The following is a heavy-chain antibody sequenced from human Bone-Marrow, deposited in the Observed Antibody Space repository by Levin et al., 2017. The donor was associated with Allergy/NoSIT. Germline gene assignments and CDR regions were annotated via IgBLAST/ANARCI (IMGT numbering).Heavy chain of an antibody. D-gene: IGHD1-7*01. CDR1: GASISDYY. CDR3: ARDLFWRDVHYKWDYDFDF. J-gene: IGHJ4*02. Sequence: SCTVSGASISDYYWNWLRQPAGKGLEWIGRIDYSGTTNYNPSLMSRVTMSVDSSKNQYSLKLTTANAADTAVYFCARDLFWRDVHYKWDYDFDFWGQGRLVTVAS. CDR2: IDYSGTT. V-gene: IGHV4-4*07.